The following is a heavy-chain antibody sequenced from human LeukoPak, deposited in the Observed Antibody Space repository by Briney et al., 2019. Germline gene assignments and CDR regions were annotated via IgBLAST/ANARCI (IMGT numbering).Heavy chain of an antibody. V-gene: IGHV3-23*01. J-gene: IGHJ5*02. CDR1: GFTFSSYA. CDR2: ISGSGGSK. CDR3: AKSHNNWFDP. Sequence: GGSLRLSCAASGFTFSSYAMSWVRQAPGKGLEWVSIISGSGGSKYYADSVKGRFTISRDNSKNTLYLQMNSLRAEDTAVYYYAKSHNNWFDPWGQGTLVTVSS.